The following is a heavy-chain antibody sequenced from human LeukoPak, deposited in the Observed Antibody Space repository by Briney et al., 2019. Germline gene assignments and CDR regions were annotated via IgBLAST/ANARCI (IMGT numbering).Heavy chain of an antibody. CDR3: AKDPYCLDGNCYPYYYYMDV. CDR2: IRLVGSNK. D-gene: IGHD2-21*01. Sequence: PGGSLRLSCAASGFTFSGYGMHWVRQAPGKGRERVAFIRLVGSNKYYADSVKRRFTIYRDNSKNTLDLQMNTLTAEDTAVYYCAKDPYCLDGNCYPYYYYMDVWGKGTTVTVSS. CDR1: GFTFSGYG. V-gene: IGHV3-30*02. J-gene: IGHJ6*03.